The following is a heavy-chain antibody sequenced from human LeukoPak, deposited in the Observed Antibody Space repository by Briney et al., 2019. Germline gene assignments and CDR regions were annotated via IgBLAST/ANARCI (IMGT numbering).Heavy chain of an antibody. Sequence: PSETLSLTCTLSGPSISSRRDYWGWIRQPRGKGREGFGSIYYSGTTYYDPSVKSRVTTSKDMSTIQFSLNINSVTAADTSVYYCARVQTMCTSKAHFDYWGQGTLVTVSS. CDR2: IYYSGTT. J-gene: IGHJ4*02. D-gene: IGHD2-2*01. CDR1: GPSISSRRDY. CDR3: ARVQTMCTSKAHFDY. V-gene: IGHV4-39*07.